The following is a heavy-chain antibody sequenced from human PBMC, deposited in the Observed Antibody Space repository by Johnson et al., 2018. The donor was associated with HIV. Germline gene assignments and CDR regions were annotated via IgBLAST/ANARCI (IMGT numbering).Heavy chain of an antibody. Sequence: VQLVESGGGLIQPGGSLRLSCAASGFTVSSNYMSWVRQAPGKGLEWVSVIYSGGSTYYADSVKGRFTISRDNSKNTLYLQMNSLRAEDTAVYYCARLPSGYSRDGFNVWGQGTMVTLSS. CDR2: IYSGGST. CDR1: GFTVSSNY. CDR3: ARLPSGYSRDGFNV. D-gene: IGHD5-18*01. V-gene: IGHV3-66*03. J-gene: IGHJ3*01.